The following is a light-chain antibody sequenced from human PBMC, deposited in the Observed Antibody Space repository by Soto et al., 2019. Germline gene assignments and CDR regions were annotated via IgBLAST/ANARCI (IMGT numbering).Light chain of an antibody. CDR1: QSVSSSY. J-gene: IGKJ4*01. CDR3: QQYGSSRQY. CDR2: GAS. Sequence: EIVLTQSPGTLSLSPGERATLSCRASQSVSSSYLAWYQQKPGQAPRLLIYGASSRATGIPDRFSGSGSGTDFTLTISRLEPEDFAVYYCQQYGSSRQYLGGGTKVEIK. V-gene: IGKV3-20*01.